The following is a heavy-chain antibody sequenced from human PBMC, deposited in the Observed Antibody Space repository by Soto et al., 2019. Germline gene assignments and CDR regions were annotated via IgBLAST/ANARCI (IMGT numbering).Heavy chain of an antibody. J-gene: IGHJ4*02. Sequence: EVQLLESGGGLVQPGGSLRLACAASGFTFSSYTMNWVRQATGKGLEWVSGINSGGRTYYADSVKGRFTISRDDSKNTLYLQIISLRAEDTAAYYCAKDLRPDGVWDFDYWGQGTLVTVSS. CDR3: AKDLRPDGVWDFDY. CDR1: GFTFSSYT. D-gene: IGHD4-17*01. CDR2: INSGGRT. V-gene: IGHV3-23*01.